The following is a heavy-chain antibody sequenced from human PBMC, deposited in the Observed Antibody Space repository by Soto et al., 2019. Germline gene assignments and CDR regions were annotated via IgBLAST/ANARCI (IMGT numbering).Heavy chain of an antibody. Sequence: PGGSVRLSCAASGFTFSSYGMHWVRQAPGKGLEWVAVISYDGSNKYYADSVKGRFTISRDNSKNTLYLQMNSLRAEDTAVYYCAKEWRRYCSSTSCYLIDYWGQGTLVTVSS. J-gene: IGHJ4*02. CDR3: AKEWRRYCSSTSCYLIDY. V-gene: IGHV3-30*18. CDR2: ISYDGSNK. CDR1: GFTFSSYG. D-gene: IGHD2-2*01.